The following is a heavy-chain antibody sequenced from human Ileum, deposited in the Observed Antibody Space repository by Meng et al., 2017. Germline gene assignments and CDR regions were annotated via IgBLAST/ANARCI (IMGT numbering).Heavy chain of an antibody. CDR1: GGSISGFY. Sequence: QAELQESGPVLVTPSETLSLTCTVSGGSISGFYWSWIRQPPGQGLEWIGFISYSGTTNYNPSLKSRVTISVDTSKNQFSLKLSSVTAADTAVYYCVRFRSGSYSNYWGQGTLVTVSS. D-gene: IGHD1-26*01. CDR3: VRFRSGSYSNY. CDR2: ISYSGTT. V-gene: IGHV4-59*01. J-gene: IGHJ4*02.